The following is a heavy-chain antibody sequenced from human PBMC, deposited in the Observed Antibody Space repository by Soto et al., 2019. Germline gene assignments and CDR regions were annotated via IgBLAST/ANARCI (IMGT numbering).Heavy chain of an antibody. V-gene: IGHV1-3*05. D-gene: IGHD2-21*02. CDR2: INAGNGNT. CDR1: GYTFTSYA. Sequence: QVQLVQSGAEEKKPGASVKVSCKASGYTFTSYAMHWVRQAPGQRLEWMGWINAGNGNTKYSQKFQGRVTITRDTSASTAYMELSSLRSEDTSVYYCVRSIVVVTAIDYWGQGTLVTVSS. J-gene: IGHJ4*02. CDR3: VRSIVVVTAIDY.